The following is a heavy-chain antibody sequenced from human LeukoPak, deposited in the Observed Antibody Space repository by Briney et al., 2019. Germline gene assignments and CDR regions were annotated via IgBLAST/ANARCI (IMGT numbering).Heavy chain of an antibody. CDR1: GYMFNNYW. Sequence: GESLKISCQGSGYMFNNYWIGWWRQMPGKGLEWMGIIYPGDSETRYSPSFQGQVTISADKSISTAYLQWSSLKASDTAMYYCARGTLDFWSGSADYWGQGTLVTVSS. CDR2: IYPGDSET. CDR3: ARGTLDFWSGSADY. J-gene: IGHJ4*02. V-gene: IGHV5-51*01. D-gene: IGHD3-3*01.